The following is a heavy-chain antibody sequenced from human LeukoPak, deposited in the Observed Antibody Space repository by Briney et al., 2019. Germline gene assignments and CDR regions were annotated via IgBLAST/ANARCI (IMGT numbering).Heavy chain of an antibody. Sequence: GGSLRLSCGGSGFTFSTYWFHWVRQAPGKGLVWVSRINPDGSRTDYADSVRGRFTISRDNAKNTLYLQMNSLRVEDTAVYFCAKSMTGLDDYWGQGTLVTVSS. CDR1: GFTFSTYW. CDR3: AKSMTGLDDY. CDR2: INPDGSRT. J-gene: IGHJ4*02. V-gene: IGHV3-74*01. D-gene: IGHD3-9*01.